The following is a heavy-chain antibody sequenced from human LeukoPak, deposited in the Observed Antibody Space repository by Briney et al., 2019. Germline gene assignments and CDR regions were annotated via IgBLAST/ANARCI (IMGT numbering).Heavy chain of an antibody. V-gene: IGHV3-30*02. J-gene: IGHJ4*02. CDR1: GFSFSNFA. Sequence: GGSLRLSCAASGFSFSNFAMYWVRQAPGNGLEWVSFIRYDGSETQSAESVKGRFTASRDNSKNTLYLQMTGLTVEDTAVYYCARDLETFGDFDLWGQGILVIVTS. CDR3: ARDLETFGDFDL. CDR2: IRYDGSET. D-gene: IGHD3-3*01.